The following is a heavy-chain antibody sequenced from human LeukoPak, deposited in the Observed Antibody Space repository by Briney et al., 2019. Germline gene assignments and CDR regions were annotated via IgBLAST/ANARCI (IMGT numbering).Heavy chain of an antibody. V-gene: IGHV7-4-1*02. J-gene: IGHJ3*02. CDR3: ARPVPGLRSGYYAFDI. Sequence: ASVKVSCKASGYIFTTYGMNWVRQAPGQGLEWMGWINTNTGNPTYAQGFTGRFVFSLDTSVSTAYLQISSLKTEDTAVYYCARPVPGLRSGYYAFDIWGQGTMVTVSS. D-gene: IGHD3-22*01. CDR1: GYIFTTYG. CDR2: INTNTGNP.